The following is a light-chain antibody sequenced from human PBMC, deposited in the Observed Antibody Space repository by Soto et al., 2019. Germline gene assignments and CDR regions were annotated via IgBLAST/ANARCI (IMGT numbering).Light chain of an antibody. Sequence: IVVTQSPALLSVSPGEIATLSCSASQRVRRNLAWYQQKPGQAPRLLIYGASTRATGIPARFSGSGSGTEFTLTISSLQSEYFAVYYCQQYNNWPAITCGQGTRMEI. CDR1: QRVRRN. CDR3: QQYNNWPAIT. J-gene: IGKJ5*01. CDR2: GAS. V-gene: IGKV3D-15*01.